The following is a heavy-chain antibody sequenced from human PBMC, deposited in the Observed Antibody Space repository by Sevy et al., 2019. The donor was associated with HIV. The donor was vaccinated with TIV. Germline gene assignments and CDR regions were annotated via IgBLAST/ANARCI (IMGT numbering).Heavy chain of an antibody. V-gene: IGHV3-73*01. CDR3: TRLQVRYFDWLLSSDDYGMDV. J-gene: IGHJ6*02. CDR1: GFTFSGSA. Sequence: GGSLRLSCAASGFTFSGSAMHWVRQASGKGLEWVGRIRSKANSYATAYAASGKGRFTISRDDSKNTAYLQMNSLKTEETAVYYCTRLQVRYFDWLLSSDDYGMDVWGQGTTVTVSS. CDR2: IRSKANSYAT. D-gene: IGHD3-9*01.